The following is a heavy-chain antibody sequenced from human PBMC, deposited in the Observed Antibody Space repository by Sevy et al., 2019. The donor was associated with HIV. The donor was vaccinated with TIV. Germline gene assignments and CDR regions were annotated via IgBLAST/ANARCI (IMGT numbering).Heavy chain of an antibody. CDR2: IKQDGSKK. J-gene: IGHJ4*02. CDR3: ARLKLHYDPYYFDL. CDR1: GFTFSDYR. Sequence: GGSLRLSCAASGFTFSDYRMSWVRQAPEKGLEWVANIKQDGSKKYYVDSIKGRFIVSRDNAKKSLYLEMSSLRAEDTAVYYCARLKLHYDPYYFDLWGQGTLVTVSS. D-gene: IGHD3-16*01. V-gene: IGHV3-7*01.